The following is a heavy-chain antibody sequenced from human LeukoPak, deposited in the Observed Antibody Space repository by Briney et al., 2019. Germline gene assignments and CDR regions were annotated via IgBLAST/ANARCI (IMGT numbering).Heavy chain of an antibody. D-gene: IGHD2-15*01. J-gene: IGHJ6*02. CDR3: ARVGCTGGSCLAYNYYAMDV. CDR2: ISGDGGTT. V-gene: IGHV3-43*02. Sequence: PGGSLRLSCAASRFTFDDYAMHWVRQAPGKGLEWVSLISGDGGTTFYADSMKGRFTISRDNSKNTMYLQVNSLRAEDTAVYYCARVGCTGGSCLAYNYYAMDVWGQGTTVTVSS. CDR1: RFTFDDYA.